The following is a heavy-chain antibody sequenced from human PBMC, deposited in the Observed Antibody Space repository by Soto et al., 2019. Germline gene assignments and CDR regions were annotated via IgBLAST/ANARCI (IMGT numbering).Heavy chain of an antibody. CDR2: ISYEGSNK. D-gene: IGHD3-3*01. V-gene: IGHV3-30-3*01. CDR3: ARDKRDLRFLEWSYYFDY. Sequence: QVQLVESGGGVVQPGRSLRPSCAASGFTFSSSAMHWVRQAPGKGREGVAVISYEGSNKYYADSVKGRFTISRDNSKNTLYLQMNSLRAEDTAVYYCARDKRDLRFLEWSYYFDYWGQGTLVTVSS. J-gene: IGHJ4*02. CDR1: GFTFSSSA.